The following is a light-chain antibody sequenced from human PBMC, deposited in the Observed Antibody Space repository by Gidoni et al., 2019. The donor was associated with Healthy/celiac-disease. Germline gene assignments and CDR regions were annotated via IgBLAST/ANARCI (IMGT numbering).Light chain of an antibody. Sequence: DIVLTQSPDSLAVSLGERAIINCKSSQSVLYSSNNKNYLAWYQQKPVQPPKLIIYWASTRESGVPDRFSGSGSGTDFTLTISSLQAEDVAVYYCQQYYRTHRWTFGQGTKVEIK. CDR3: QQYYRTHRWT. J-gene: IGKJ1*01. CDR1: QSVLYSSNNKNY. CDR2: WAS. V-gene: IGKV4-1*01.